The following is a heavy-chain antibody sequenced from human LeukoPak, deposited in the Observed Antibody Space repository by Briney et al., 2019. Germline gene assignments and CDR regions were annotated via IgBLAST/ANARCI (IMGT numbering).Heavy chain of an antibody. J-gene: IGHJ6*03. V-gene: IGHV3-30*02. D-gene: IGHD1-26*01. CDR3: AKARGSGSLLGVYYYYYMDV. CDR1: GFTFSDYY. CDR2: IRYDGSNK. Sequence: GGSLRLSCAASGFTFSDYYMSWIRQAPGKGLEWVAFIRYDGSNKYYADSVKGRFTISRDNSKNTLYLQMNSLRAEDTAVYYCAKARGSGSLLGVYYYYYMDVWGKGTTVTVSS.